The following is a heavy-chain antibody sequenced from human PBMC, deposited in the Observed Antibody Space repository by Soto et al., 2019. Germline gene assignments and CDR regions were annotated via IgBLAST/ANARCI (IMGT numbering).Heavy chain of an antibody. CDR1: GGSISSYY. D-gene: IGHD4-17*01. CDR2: IYYSGST. CDR3: ARFDYGDYRWFDP. J-gene: IGHJ5*02. V-gene: IGHV4-59*01. Sequence: LSLTCTVSGGSISSYYWSWIRQPPGKGLEWIGYIYYSGSTNYNPSLKSRVTISVDTSKNQFSLKLSSVTAADTAVYYCARFDYGDYRWFDPWGQGTLVTVSS.